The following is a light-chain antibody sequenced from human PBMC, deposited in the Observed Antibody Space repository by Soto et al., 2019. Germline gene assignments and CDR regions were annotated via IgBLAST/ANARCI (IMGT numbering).Light chain of an antibody. CDR3: QQYGSSRFT. Sequence: EIVLTQSPGTLSLSPGERATLSCRASQSISSSYLAWYQQKPGQAPRLLVYVASRRATGIPDRFSGSGSGTDFTLTISRLEPEDFVLYYCQQYGSSRFTFGPGTKVDIK. CDR2: VAS. V-gene: IGKV3-20*01. J-gene: IGKJ3*01. CDR1: QSISSSY.